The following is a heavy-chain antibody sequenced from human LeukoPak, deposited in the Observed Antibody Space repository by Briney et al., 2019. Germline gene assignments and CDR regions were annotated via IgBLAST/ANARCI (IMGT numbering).Heavy chain of an antibody. Sequence: GGSLRLSCAACGLSFSSFAMSWVRQGAARGLEWVSSIRGNGETFYADSVKGRFTISRDNSQNTLFLQMNRLRADDTAIYYCAKEMLRGYYYYGMDVWGQGTTVTVSS. CDR1: GLSFSSFA. J-gene: IGHJ6*02. D-gene: IGHD3-10*01. V-gene: IGHV3-23*01. CDR2: IRGNGET. CDR3: AKEMLRGYYYYGMDV.